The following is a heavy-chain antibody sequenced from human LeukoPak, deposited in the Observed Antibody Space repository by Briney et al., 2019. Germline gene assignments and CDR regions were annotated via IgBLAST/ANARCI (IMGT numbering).Heavy chain of an antibody. J-gene: IGHJ4*02. Sequence: GGSLRLSCAASGFTLSSYWMHWVRQAPGKGLVWVSRINSDGSSISCADSVKGRFTISRDNAKNTLYLQMNSLRAEDTAVYYCARAGSRGWDYWGQGTLVTVSS. CDR2: INSDGSSI. V-gene: IGHV3-74*01. D-gene: IGHD6-19*01. CDR1: GFTLSSYW. CDR3: ARAGSRGWDY.